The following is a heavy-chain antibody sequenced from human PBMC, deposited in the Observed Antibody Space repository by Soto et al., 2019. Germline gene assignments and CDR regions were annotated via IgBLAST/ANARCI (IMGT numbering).Heavy chain of an antibody. CDR1: GGSLSGYY. Sequence: SETLSLTCAVYGGSLSGYYWSWIRQPPGKGLEWIGEINHSGSTNYSPSLKSRVTISVDTSKNQFSLKLSSVTAADTAVYYCAAEDRNCGHWGQGILVPVSS. D-gene: IGHD1-1*01. J-gene: IGHJ4*02. V-gene: IGHV4-34*01. CDR3: AAEDRNCGH. CDR2: INHSGST.